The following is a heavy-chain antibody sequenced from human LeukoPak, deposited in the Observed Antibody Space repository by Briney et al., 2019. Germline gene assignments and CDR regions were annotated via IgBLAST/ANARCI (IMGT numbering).Heavy chain of an antibody. CDR3: AKDKLVRVDYFDY. D-gene: IGHD3-10*01. CDR2: IVPIFGTA. Sequence: ASVKVSCKASGGTFSSYAISWVRQAPGQGLEWMGGIVPIFGTANYAQKFQGRVTITADESTSTAYMELSSLRAEDTAVYYCAKDKLVRVDYFDYWGQGTLVTVSS. CDR1: GGTFSSYA. V-gene: IGHV1-69*01. J-gene: IGHJ4*02.